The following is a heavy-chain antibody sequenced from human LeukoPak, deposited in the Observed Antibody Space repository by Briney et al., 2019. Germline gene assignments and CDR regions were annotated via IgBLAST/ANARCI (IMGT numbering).Heavy chain of an antibody. V-gene: IGHV4-39*01. Sequence: SETLSLTCTVSGGSISSSSYYWGWIRQPPGTGLEWIGSIYYSGSTYYNPSLKSRVTISVDTSKNQFSLKLSSVTAADTAVYYCARKGGNYYYYGMDVWGQGTTVTVSS. D-gene: IGHD1-26*01. CDR3: ARKGGNYYYYGMDV. J-gene: IGHJ6*02. CDR1: GGSISSSSYY. CDR2: IYYSGST.